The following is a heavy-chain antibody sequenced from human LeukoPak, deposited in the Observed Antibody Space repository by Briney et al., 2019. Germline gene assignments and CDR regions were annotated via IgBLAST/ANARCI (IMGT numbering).Heavy chain of an antibody. CDR1: GDTFTSYD. CDR3: ARTPYCSSSSCYEDAFDI. Sequence: ASVKVSCKASGDTFTSYDINWVRQATGQGLEWMGWMNPNSGNTGYAQKFQGRVTMTRNTSISTAYMELSSLSSEDTAVYYCARTPYCSSSSCYEDAFDIWGQGTMVTVSS. D-gene: IGHD2-2*01. V-gene: IGHV1-8*01. J-gene: IGHJ3*02. CDR2: MNPNSGNT.